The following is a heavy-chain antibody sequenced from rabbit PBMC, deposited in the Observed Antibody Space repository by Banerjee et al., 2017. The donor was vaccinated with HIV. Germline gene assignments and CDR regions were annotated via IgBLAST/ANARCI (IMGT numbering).Heavy chain of an antibody. J-gene: IGHJ4*01. CDR1: GSDISSYS. D-gene: IGHD4-1*01. Sequence: QEQLEESGGDLVKPGASLTLTCTASGSDISSYSMGWVRQAPGKGLEWIACIYGDSSGTTYYASWVNGRFTIARTSSTTVTLQMTSLTAADTATYFCARVTGSVWGVGFGLWGPGTLVTVS. V-gene: IGHV1S45*01. CDR2: IYGDSSGTT. CDR3: ARVTGSVWGVGFGL.